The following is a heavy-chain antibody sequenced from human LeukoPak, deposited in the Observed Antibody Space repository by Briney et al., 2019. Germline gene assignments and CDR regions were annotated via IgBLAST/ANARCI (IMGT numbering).Heavy chain of an antibody. CDR3: ARDARKDILTGYYYAPYFDY. V-gene: IGHV1-18*01. CDR1: GYTFTSYG. D-gene: IGHD3-9*01. Sequence: ASVKVSCKASGYTFTSYGISWVRQAPGQGLEWMGWISAYNGNTNYAQKLQGRVTMTTDTSTSTAYMELRSLRSDDTAVYYCARDARKDILTGYYYAPYFDYWGQGTLVTVSS. J-gene: IGHJ4*02. CDR2: ISAYNGNT.